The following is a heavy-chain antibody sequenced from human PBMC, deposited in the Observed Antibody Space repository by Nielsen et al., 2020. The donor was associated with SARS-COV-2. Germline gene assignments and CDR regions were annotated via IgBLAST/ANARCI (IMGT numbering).Heavy chain of an antibody. D-gene: IGHD5-12*01. Sequence: GGSLRLSCAASGSTFNTYAMNWVRQAPGKGLEWVAYISASSANIHYAASVNGRFTVSRDNAKNSLYLQMNNLRDEDTAVYYCASDPSYASSWLHYFDFWGQGTLVTVSS. CDR2: ISASSANI. CDR1: GSTFNTYA. V-gene: IGHV3-48*02. J-gene: IGHJ4*02. CDR3: ASDPSYASSWLHYFDF.